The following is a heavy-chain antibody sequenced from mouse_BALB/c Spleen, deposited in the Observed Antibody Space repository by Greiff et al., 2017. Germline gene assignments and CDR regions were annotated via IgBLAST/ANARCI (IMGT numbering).Heavy chain of an antibody. CDR2: IDPSDSET. J-gene: IGHJ2*01. CDR1: GYTFTSYW. D-gene: IGHD2-1*01. Sequence: QVQLKQPGAELVKPGAPVKLSCKASGYTFTSYWMNWVKQRPGRGLEWIGRIDPSDSETHYNQKFKDKATLTVDKSSSTAYIQLSSLTSEDSAVYYCARSPYGNYLDYWGQGTTLTVSS. V-gene: IGHV1-69*02. CDR3: ARSPYGNYLDY.